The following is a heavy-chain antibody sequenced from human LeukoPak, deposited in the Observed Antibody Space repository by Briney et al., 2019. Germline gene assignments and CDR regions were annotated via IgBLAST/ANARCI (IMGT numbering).Heavy chain of an antibody. Sequence: GGSLRLSCAASGFIFSSYVMSWVRQAPGKGLEWVSHISASGGGAYYADSVKGRFTISRDNSKNTLYLQMNSLGVEDTAVYYCTRDYGRTPYDYWGQGTLVTVSS. CDR3: TRDYGRTPYDY. V-gene: IGHV3-23*01. CDR2: ISASGGGA. CDR1: GFIFSSYV. J-gene: IGHJ4*02. D-gene: IGHD3-10*01.